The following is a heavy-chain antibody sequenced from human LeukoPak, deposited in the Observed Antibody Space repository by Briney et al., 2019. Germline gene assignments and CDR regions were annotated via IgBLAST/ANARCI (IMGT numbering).Heavy chain of an antibody. Sequence: GGSLRLSCAASGFTSSSYSMNWVRQAPGKGLEWVSSISSSSSCIYYADSVKGRFTISRDNAKNSLYLQMNSLRAEDTAVYYCVRVYGSGTYYPYRMDVWGXXXTVTVSS. V-gene: IGHV3-21*01. D-gene: IGHD3-10*01. CDR2: ISSSSSCI. J-gene: IGHJ6*02. CDR3: VRVYGSGTYYPYRMDV. CDR1: GFTSSSYS.